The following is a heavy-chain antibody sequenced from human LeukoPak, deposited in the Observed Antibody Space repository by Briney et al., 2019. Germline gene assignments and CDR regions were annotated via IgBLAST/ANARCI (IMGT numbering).Heavy chain of an antibody. Sequence: PSETLSLTCAVYGGSFSGYYWSWIRQPPGKGLEWIGEINHSGSTNYNPSLKSRVTISVDTSKNQFSLKLSSVTAADTAVYYCAADVGSGYDMGYWGQGTLVTVSS. CDR1: GGSFSGYY. D-gene: IGHD5-12*01. CDR3: AADVGSGYDMGY. CDR2: INHSGST. J-gene: IGHJ4*02. V-gene: IGHV4-34*01.